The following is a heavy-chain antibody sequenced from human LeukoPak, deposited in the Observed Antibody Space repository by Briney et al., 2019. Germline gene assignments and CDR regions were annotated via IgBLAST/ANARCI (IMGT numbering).Heavy chain of an antibody. D-gene: IGHD3-10*01. Sequence: KPSGTLSLTCAVYGGSFSGYYWSWIRQPPGKGLEWIGEINHSGSTNYNPSLKSRVTISVDTSKNQFSLKLSSVTAADTAVYYCARVGADGSGFLFDYWGQGTLVTVSS. J-gene: IGHJ4*02. CDR1: GGSFSGYY. CDR2: INHSGST. V-gene: IGHV4-34*01. CDR3: ARVGADGSGFLFDY.